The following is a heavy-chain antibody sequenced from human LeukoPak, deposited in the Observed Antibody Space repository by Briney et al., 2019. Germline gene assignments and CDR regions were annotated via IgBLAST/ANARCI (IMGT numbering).Heavy chain of an antibody. Sequence: PSETLSLTCTVSGGSISSGGYYWSWIRQHPGKGLEWIGYIYYSGSTYNNPSLKSRITISVDTSKNQFSLQLNSVTPEDTAVYYCARASVLRELGYWGQGTLVTVSS. CDR2: IYYSGST. J-gene: IGHJ4*02. CDR3: ARASVLRELGY. V-gene: IGHV4-31*03. D-gene: IGHD1-26*01. CDR1: GGSISSGGYY.